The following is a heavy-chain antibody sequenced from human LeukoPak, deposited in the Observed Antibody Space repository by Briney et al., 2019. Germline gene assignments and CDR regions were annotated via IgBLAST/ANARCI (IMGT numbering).Heavy chain of an antibody. CDR1: GGSISSYY. Sequence: SETLSLTCTVSGGSISSYYWSWIRQPPGKGLEWIGYIYYSGSTNYNPSLKSRVTISVDTSKNQFSLKLSSVTAADTAVYYCARTWIQVDYWGQGTLVTVSS. V-gene: IGHV4-59*08. CDR3: ARTWIQVDY. D-gene: IGHD5-18*01. J-gene: IGHJ4*02. CDR2: IYYSGST.